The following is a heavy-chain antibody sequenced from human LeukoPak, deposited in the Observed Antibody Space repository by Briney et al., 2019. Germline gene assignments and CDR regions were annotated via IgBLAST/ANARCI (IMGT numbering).Heavy chain of an antibody. CDR3: ARVGPEPPFYGSRSEGPDY. CDR1: GYTFTSYG. Sequence: GASVKVSRKASGYTFTSYGISWVRQAPGQGLEWMGWISAYNGNTNYAQKLQGRVTMTTDTSTSTAYMELRSLRSDDTAVYYCARVGPEPPFYGSRSEGPDYWGQGTLVTVSS. D-gene: IGHD3-10*01. CDR2: ISAYNGNT. V-gene: IGHV1-18*01. J-gene: IGHJ4*02.